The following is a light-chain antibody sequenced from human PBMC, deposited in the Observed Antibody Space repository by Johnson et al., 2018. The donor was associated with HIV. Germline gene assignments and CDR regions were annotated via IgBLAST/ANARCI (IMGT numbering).Light chain of an antibody. Sequence: QSVLTQPPSVSAAPGQKVTISCSGSSSDIGNNYVSWYQQLPGTAPKLLIYDNNKRPSGIPDRFSGSKSGPSATLGIPGLPPGDEADYYFGTWAPSLSTGAVFGTGTKVTVL. J-gene: IGLJ1*01. CDR1: SSDIGNNY. CDR3: GTWAPSLSTGAV. CDR2: DNN. V-gene: IGLV1-51*01.